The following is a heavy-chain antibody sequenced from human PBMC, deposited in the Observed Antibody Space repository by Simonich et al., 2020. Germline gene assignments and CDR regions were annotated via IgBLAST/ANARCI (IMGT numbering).Heavy chain of an antibody. CDR2: INPNSGGQ. J-gene: IGHJ4*02. CDR1: GSTFTGYY. Sequence: QVQLVQSGAEVKKPGASVKVSCKASGSTFTGYYMPWVRHAPGQGLEWMGRINPNSGGQNNAQKFQGRVTMTRDTSISTAYMELSRLRSDDTAVYYCASGWDWGFSHMSDYWGQGTLVTVSS. V-gene: IGHV1-2*06. D-gene: IGHD7-27*01. CDR3: ASGWDWGFSHMSDY.